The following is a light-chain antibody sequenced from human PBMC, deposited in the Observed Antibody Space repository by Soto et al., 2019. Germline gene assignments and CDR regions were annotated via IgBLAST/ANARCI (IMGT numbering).Light chain of an antibody. CDR1: TSNIGSNY. CDR2: RNN. CDR3: ATWDDSLNGFYV. J-gene: IGLJ1*01. Sequence: QSVRTQPPSASVTPGQGVTVSCSGSTSNIGSNYVYWYQQLPGTAPKLLIYRNNQRPSGVPDRFSGSKSGTSASLAISGLRSDDEADYFCATWDDSLNGFYVFGTGTKVTV. V-gene: IGLV1-47*01.